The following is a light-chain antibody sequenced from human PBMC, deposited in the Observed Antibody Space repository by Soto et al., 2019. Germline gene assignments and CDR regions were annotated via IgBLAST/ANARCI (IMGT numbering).Light chain of an antibody. CDR3: SSYTSTSGV. CDR1: SSDVGGYNY. CDR2: DVS. J-gene: IGLJ2*01. V-gene: IGLV2-14*01. Sequence: QSALTQPDSVSGSPGQSITISCTGTSSDVGGYNYVSWFQQHPCKAPKLMIYDVSNRPSGVSTRFSGSKSGNTASLTISGLQAEDEADYYCSSYTSTSGVFGGGTKLTVL.